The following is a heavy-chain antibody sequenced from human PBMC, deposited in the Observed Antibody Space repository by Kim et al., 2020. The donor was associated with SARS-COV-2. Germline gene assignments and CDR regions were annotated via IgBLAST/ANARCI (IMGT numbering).Heavy chain of an antibody. J-gene: IGHJ4*02. Sequence: TNSTPPLKSRVTISVDTAKNQFSLKLSSVTAADTAVYYCARGGVVGATDYWGQGTLVTVSS. V-gene: IGHV4-59*09. CDR3: ARGGVVGATDY. CDR2: T. D-gene: IGHD1-26*01.